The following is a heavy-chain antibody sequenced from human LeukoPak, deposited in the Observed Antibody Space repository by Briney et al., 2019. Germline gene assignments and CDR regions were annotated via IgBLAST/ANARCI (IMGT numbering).Heavy chain of an antibody. CDR2: IYTSGST. D-gene: IGHD2-8*01. Sequence: SETLSLTCTVSGGSISSGSYYWSWIRQPAGKGLEWIGRIYTSGSTNYNPSLKSRVTMSVDTSKNQFSLKLSSVTAADTAVYYCARGFRVCGNGVCHDAFDIWGQGTMVTVSS. CDR3: ARGFRVCGNGVCHDAFDI. J-gene: IGHJ3*02. CDR1: GGSISSGSYY. V-gene: IGHV4-61*02.